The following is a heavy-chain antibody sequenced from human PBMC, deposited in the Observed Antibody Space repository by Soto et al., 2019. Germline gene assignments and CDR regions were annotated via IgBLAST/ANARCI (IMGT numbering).Heavy chain of an antibody. J-gene: IGHJ6*03. Sequence: EVQLVESGGGLVQPGGSLRLSCAVSGFTVSSKYMSWVRQAPGKGLEGVSLINSGGSISYADSVKGRLTITRDNSETKLYLQMSSLVVEDTGVYYCTRVDVHCSGGSCDWVPMDIWGKGTTVTVSS. CDR1: GFTVSSKY. D-gene: IGHD2-15*01. CDR2: INSGGSI. CDR3: TRVDVHCSGGSCDWVPMDI. V-gene: IGHV3-66*01.